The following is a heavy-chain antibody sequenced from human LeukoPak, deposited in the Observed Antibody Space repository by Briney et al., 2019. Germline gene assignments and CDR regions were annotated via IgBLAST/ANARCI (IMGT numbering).Heavy chain of an antibody. CDR2: IKQDGSEK. J-gene: IGHJ2*01. V-gene: IGHV3-7*01. Sequence: GGSLRLSCAASGFTFSSYWMSWVRQAPGKGLEWVANIKQDGSEKYYVDSVKGRFTISRDNAKNSLYLQMNSLRAADTAVYYCARVAEDSSGYHHFGLFWYFDLWGRGTLVTVSS. CDR3: ARVAEDSSGYHHFGLFWYFDL. D-gene: IGHD3-22*01. CDR1: GFTFSSYW.